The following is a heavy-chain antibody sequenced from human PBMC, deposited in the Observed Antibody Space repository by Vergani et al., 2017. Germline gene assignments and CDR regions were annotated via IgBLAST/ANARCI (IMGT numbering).Heavy chain of an antibody. D-gene: IGHD5-18*01. CDR3: AREGYTALDY. V-gene: IGHV4-34*01. Sequence: QVQLQQWGAGLLKPSETLSLTCAVYGGSFSGYYWSWTRQPPGKGLEWIGEINHSGSTNYNPSLKSRVTISVDTSKNQFSLKLSSVTAEDTAVYYCAREGYTALDYWGQGTLVTVSS. J-gene: IGHJ4*02. CDR2: INHSGST. CDR1: GGSFSGYY.